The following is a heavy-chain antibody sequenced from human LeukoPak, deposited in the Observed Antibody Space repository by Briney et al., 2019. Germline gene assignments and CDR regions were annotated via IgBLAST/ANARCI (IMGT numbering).Heavy chain of an antibody. CDR3: ARGSYYYGSGSFMGSDS. D-gene: IGHD3-10*01. CDR2: INPTGGST. CDR1: GYTFPSYF. J-gene: IGHJ4*02. Sequence: ASVKVSCKASGYTFPSYFMHWVRQAPGQGLEWMGIINPTGGSTTYAQKFQDRVTITRDTSASTVYMDLSSLRSEDTAVYYCARGSYYYGSGSFMGSDSWGQGTLVTVSS. V-gene: IGHV1-46*01.